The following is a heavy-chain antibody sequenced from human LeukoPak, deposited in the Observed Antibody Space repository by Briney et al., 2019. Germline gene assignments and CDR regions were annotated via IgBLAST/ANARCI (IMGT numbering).Heavy chain of an antibody. CDR2: INPNSGDS. CDR3: AGEIGGILVFDY. V-gene: IGHV1-2*02. J-gene: IGHJ4*02. D-gene: IGHD5-18*01. CDR1: GYKFTGYY. Sequence: ASVKVSCKAPGYKFTGYYMRWVRQAPGQGLEWMGWINPNSGDSHHAQKFQGRVTMTRDTSISTAYMELSRLRCDDTAVHYCAGEIGGILVFDYWGQGTLVTVSS.